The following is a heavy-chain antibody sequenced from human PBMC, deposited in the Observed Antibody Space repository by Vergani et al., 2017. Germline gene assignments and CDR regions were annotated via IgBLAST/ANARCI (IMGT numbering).Heavy chain of an antibody. Sequence: QVTLKESGPVLVKPTETLTLTCTVSGFSLSNARMGVSWIRQPPGKALEWLAHIFSNDEKSYSTSLKSRLTISKDTSKSQVVLTMTNMDPVDTATYYCARTRGYYDSSGYLPYFDYWGQGTLVTVSS. CDR1: GFSLSNARMG. CDR2: IFSNDEK. V-gene: IGHV2-26*01. CDR3: ARTRGYYDSSGYLPYFDY. J-gene: IGHJ4*02. D-gene: IGHD3-22*01.